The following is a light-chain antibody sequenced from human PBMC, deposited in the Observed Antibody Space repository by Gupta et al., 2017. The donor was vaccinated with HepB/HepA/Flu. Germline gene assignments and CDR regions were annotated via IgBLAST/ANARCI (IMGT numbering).Light chain of an antibody. CDR1: QSVSSY. CDR3: QQRSNWWT. J-gene: IGKJ1*01. Sequence: EIVLTQSPATLSLSPGERATLSCRDSQSVSSYLAWYQQKPGQAPRLLIYDASNRATGIPARFSGSGSGTDFTLTISGLEPEDFAVYYCQQRSNWWTFGQGTKVEIK. CDR2: DAS. V-gene: IGKV3-11*01.